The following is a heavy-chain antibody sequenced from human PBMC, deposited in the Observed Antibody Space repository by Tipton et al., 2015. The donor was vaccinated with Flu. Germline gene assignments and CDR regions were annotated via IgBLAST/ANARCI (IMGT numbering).Heavy chain of an antibody. Sequence: QMQLVQSGAEVKKPGASVKVSCKASGYTFTGYYMHWVRQAPGQGLEWMGRINPNSGGTNYAQKYQGRVTMTRDTSSSTAYMELTRLRSDDTAVYYCAKEGVHITTRRALPDYWGQGTLVTVSS. CDR1: GYTFTGYY. J-gene: IGHJ4*02. D-gene: IGHD1-1*01. CDR2: INPNSGGT. CDR3: AKEGVHITTRRALPDY. V-gene: IGHV1-2*06.